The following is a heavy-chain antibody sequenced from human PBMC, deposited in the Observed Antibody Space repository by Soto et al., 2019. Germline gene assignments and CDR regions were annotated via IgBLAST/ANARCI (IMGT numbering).Heavy chain of an antibody. Sequence: SVKVSCKASGGTFSSYAISWVRHAPGQGLEWMGGIIPISDTTNYAQKFQGRVTITADESTSTAYMELSSLRSEDTAVYYCARSQGSSTSLEIYYYYYYGMDVWGQGTTVTVSS. CDR3: ARSQGSSTSLEIYYYYYYGMDV. CDR1: GGTFSSYA. V-gene: IGHV1-69*13. CDR2: IIPISDTT. J-gene: IGHJ6*02. D-gene: IGHD2-2*01.